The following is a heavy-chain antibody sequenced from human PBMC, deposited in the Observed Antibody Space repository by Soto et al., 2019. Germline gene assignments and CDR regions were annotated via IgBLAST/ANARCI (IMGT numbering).Heavy chain of an antibody. CDR2: IYYSGST. V-gene: IGHV4-39*01. Sequence: PSETLSLTCTVSGGSISSSSYYWGWIRQPPGKGLEWIGSIYYSGSTYYNPSLKSRVTISVDTSKNQFSLKLSSVTAADTAVYYCARLPSTIFGVVNPYPPPDYWGQGTLVTVSS. J-gene: IGHJ4*02. CDR3: ARLPSTIFGVVNPYPPPDY. D-gene: IGHD3-3*01. CDR1: GGSISSSSYY.